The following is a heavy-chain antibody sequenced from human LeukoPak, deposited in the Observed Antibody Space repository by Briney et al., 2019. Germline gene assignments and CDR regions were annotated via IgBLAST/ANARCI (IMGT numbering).Heavy chain of an antibody. Sequence: SVKVSCKASGGTFSSYAISWVRQAPGQGLEWMGRIIPILGIANYAQKLQGRVTMTTDTSTSTAYMELRSLRSDDTAVYYCARNSHGYSSGWLQFNFDYWGQGTLVTVSS. V-gene: IGHV1-69*04. CDR1: GGTFSSYA. D-gene: IGHD6-19*01. CDR3: ARNSHGYSSGWLQFNFDY. CDR2: IIPILGIA. J-gene: IGHJ4*02.